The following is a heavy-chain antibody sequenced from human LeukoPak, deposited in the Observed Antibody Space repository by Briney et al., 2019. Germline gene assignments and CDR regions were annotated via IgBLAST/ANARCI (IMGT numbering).Heavy chain of an antibody. V-gene: IGHV3-23*01. J-gene: IGHJ6*03. CDR3: AKVPITIFGVVISDDYYYYYMDV. D-gene: IGHD3-3*01. Sequence: GGSLRLSCAASGFTFSSYAMSWVRQAPGKGLEWVSAISGSGGSTYYADSVKGRFTISRDNSKNTLYLQMNSLRAEDTAVYHCAKVPITIFGVVISDDYYYYYMDVWGKGTTVTVSS. CDR1: GFTFSSYA. CDR2: ISGSGGST.